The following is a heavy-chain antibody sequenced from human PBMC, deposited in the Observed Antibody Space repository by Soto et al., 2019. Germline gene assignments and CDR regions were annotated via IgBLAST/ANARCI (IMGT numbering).Heavy chain of an antibody. CDR1: GFTFSTYW. V-gene: IGHV3-74*01. J-gene: IGHJ4*02. CDR3: ARSHDYGAFGSDY. D-gene: IGHD4-17*01. Sequence: EVQLVESGGGLVQPGGSLRLSCAASGFTFSTYWMHWVRQAPGKGLVWVSRINSDESTTNYADSVKGRFTISRDNAKDRLYLQMNSLRAEDTAVYYCARSHDYGAFGSDYWGQGTLVTVSS. CDR2: INSDESTT.